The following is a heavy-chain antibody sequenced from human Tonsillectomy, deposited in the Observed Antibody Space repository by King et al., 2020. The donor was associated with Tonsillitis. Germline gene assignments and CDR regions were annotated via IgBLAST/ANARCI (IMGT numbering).Heavy chain of an antibody. CDR3: AKEIRPNDY. J-gene: IGHJ4*02. V-gene: IGHV3-23*04. CDR1: GFILSNYG. CDR2: ISIGGSRT. D-gene: IGHD3-3*02. Sequence: VQLVESGGGLVQPGGSLRLSCVASGFILSNYGMCWVRQAPGKGLEWVSSISIGGSRTYYADSVKGRFTISRDNSKHTLYLQMNSLRAEDTAIYYCAKEIRPNDYWGQGTLVTVSS.